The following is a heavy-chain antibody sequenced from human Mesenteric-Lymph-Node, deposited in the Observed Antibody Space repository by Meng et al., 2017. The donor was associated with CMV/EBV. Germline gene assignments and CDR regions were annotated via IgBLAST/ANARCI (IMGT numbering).Heavy chain of an antibody. D-gene: IGHD3-3*01. CDR2: IYYSGST. V-gene: IGHV4-39*07. CDR3: ARSDYDLGRFDP. CDR1: GGSISSSSYY. Sequence: SETLSLTCTVSGGSISSSSYYWGWIRQPPGKGREWIGSIYYSGSTYYNPSLKSRVTISVDTSKNQFSPKLSSVTAADTAVYYCARSDYDLGRFDPWGQGTLVTVSS. J-gene: IGHJ5*02.